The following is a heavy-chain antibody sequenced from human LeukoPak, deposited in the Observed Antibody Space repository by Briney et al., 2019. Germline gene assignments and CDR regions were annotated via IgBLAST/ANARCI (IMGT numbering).Heavy chain of an antibody. Sequence: GGSLRLSCAASGITLSNYDMYWVRQAPGKGLEWVSVFTSGGATYYAASVKGRFTISRDNSKNTLYLQMNSLEVEDTAVYFCTNLLGYCSSTSCYEPDYWGQGTLVTASS. CDR1: GITLSNYD. CDR2: FTSGGAT. V-gene: IGHV3-23*01. CDR3: TNLLGYCSSTSCYEPDY. D-gene: IGHD2-2*01. J-gene: IGHJ4*02.